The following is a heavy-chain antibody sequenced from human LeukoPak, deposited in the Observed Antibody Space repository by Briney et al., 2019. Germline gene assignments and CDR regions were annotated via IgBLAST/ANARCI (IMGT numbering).Heavy chain of an antibody. CDR1: GFTFRSYA. J-gene: IGHJ5*02. CDR2: ILYDGSNK. Sequence: SGGSLRLSCAASGFTFRSYAMYWVRQAPGKGLEWVASILYDGSNKYYADSVKGRFTISRDNSKNTLYLEMNNLRAEDTAVYYCAKSNRAGFDPWGQGTLVTVSS. D-gene: IGHD2/OR15-2a*01. V-gene: IGHV3-30*02. CDR3: AKSNRAGFDP.